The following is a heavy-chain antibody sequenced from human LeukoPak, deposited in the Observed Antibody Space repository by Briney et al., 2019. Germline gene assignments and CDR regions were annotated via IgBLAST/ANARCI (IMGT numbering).Heavy chain of an antibody. V-gene: IGHV3-30*04. D-gene: IGHD5-18*01. CDR3: ARKEYSYGSDY. CDR1: GFTFSSYA. J-gene: IGHJ4*02. CDR2: ISFDGSDK. Sequence: GGSLRLSCAASGFTFSSYAMSWVRQAPGKGLEWVALISFDGSDKYYADSVKGRCTISRDNAKNSLYLQMNSLRAEDTAVYYCARKEYSYGSDYWGQGTLVTVSS.